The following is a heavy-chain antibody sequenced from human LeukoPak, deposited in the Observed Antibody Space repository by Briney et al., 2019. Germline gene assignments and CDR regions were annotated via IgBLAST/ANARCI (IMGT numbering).Heavy chain of an antibody. CDR3: GRDIRSDGSPADY. J-gene: IGHJ4*02. CDR1: GYPLVDFG. Sequence: ASVKVSCKTSGYPLVDFGITWVRQAPGQGLEWMGWISAFSGDTNYAQKLQGRVTMTRDTSTSTVYMELRRLRSDDTAVYYRGRDIRSDGSPADYWGQGTLVTVSS. V-gene: IGHV1-18*01. D-gene: IGHD2-15*01. CDR2: ISAFSGDT.